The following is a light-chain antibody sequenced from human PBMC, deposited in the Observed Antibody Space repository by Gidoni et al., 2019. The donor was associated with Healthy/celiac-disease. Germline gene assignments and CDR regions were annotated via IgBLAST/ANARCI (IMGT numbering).Light chain of an antibody. V-gene: IGKV2-28*01. CDR1: QSLLHSNGYNY. CDR2: LGS. J-gene: IGKJ1*01. Sequence: SLPVTPGEPASISCKSSQSLLHSNGYNYLDWYLQKPGQSPQLLIYLGSNRASGVPDRFSGSGSGTDFALEISRVEAEDVGVYYCMQALQTPWTFGHGTKVEIK. CDR3: MQALQTPWT.